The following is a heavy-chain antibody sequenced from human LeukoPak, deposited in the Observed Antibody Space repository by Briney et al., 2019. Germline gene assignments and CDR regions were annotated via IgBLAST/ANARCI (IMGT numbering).Heavy chain of an antibody. CDR1: GGSFSGYY. CDR2: INHSGST. J-gene: IGHJ4*02. D-gene: IGHD3-22*01. Sequence: SETLSLTCAVYGGSFSGYYWSWIRQPPGKGLEWIGEINHSGSTNYNPSLKSRVTISVDTSKNQFPLKLSSVTAADTAVYYCARGGGSSGYYTDYWGQGALVTVSS. V-gene: IGHV4-34*01. CDR3: ARGGGSSGYYTDY.